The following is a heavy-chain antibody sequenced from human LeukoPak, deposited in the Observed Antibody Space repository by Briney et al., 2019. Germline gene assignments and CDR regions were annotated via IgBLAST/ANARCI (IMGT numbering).Heavy chain of an antibody. J-gene: IGHJ4*02. CDR2: IKQDVSEK. V-gene: IGHV3-7*01. CDR3: ARDTAMVPDY. CDR1: GFSFSNDW. D-gene: IGHD5-18*01. Sequence: GGSLRLSCEASGFSFSNDWMSWVRQAPGKGLEWVANIKQDVSEKYYVDSVKGRFTISRDNAKNSVYLQMNSLRAEDTAVYYCARDTAMVPDYWGQGTLVTVSS.